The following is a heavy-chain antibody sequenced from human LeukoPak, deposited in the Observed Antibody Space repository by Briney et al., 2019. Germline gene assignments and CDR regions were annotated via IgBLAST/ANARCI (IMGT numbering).Heavy chain of an antibody. D-gene: IGHD3-22*01. J-gene: IGHJ4*02. CDR1: GFTFSNYG. V-gene: IGHV3-33*08. CDR2: IWYDGSNK. CDR3: AREANYYDTSGYYYN. Sequence: PGGSLRLSCAASGFTFSNYGIHWVRQAPGKGLEWVAVIWYDGSNKFYAHSVKGRFTISRDNSKNTLWLQMNSLRAEDTAVYYCAREANYYDTSGYYYNWGQGTLVTVSS.